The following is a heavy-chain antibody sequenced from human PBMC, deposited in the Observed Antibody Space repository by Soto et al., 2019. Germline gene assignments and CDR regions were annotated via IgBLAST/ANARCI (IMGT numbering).Heavy chain of an antibody. D-gene: IGHD1-1*01. CDR2: IWYEGSKK. J-gene: IGHJ4*02. CDR1: GFTFSSYG. V-gene: IGHV3-33*01. Sequence: QVQLVESGGGVVQPGRSLRLSCAASGFTFSSYGMHWVRHAPGKGLEWVEVIWYEGSKKYYADSVKGRFTISRDNSKNTLYLPMNSLRAEDTAVYYCARGTVHFDYWGQGTLVTVSS. CDR3: ARGTVHFDY.